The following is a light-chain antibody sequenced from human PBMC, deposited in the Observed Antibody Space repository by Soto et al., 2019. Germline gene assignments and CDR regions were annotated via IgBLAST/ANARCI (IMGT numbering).Light chain of an antibody. CDR1: SSDVGGYNY. Sequence: QSALTQPASVSGSPGQSITISCTGTSSDVGGYNYVSWYQQHPGKAPKLMIYDVSNRPSGVSNRFSGSKSGNTASLTISGLQDEDEAAYYCSSYTSISTLVVFGGGTKLTVL. J-gene: IGLJ2*01. CDR3: SSYTSISTLVV. V-gene: IGLV2-14*01. CDR2: DVS.